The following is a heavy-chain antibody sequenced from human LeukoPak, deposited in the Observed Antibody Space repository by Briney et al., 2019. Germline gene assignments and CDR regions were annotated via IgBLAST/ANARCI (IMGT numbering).Heavy chain of an antibody. CDR2: ISAYNGNT. CDR3: ARDDTYYYDSGGYSDY. V-gene: IGHV1-18*01. CDR1: GYTFTSYG. D-gene: IGHD3-22*01. Sequence: ASVKVSCKASGYTFTSYGIRWVRQAPGQGLQWMGWISAYNGNTNYAQKLQGRVTMTTDTSTSTAYMELRSLRSDDTAVYYSARDDTYYYDSGGYSDYWGQGTMVTVSS. J-gene: IGHJ4*02.